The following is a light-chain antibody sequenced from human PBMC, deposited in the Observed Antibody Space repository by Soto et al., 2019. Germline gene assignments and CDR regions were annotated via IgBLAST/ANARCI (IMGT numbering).Light chain of an antibody. J-gene: IGLJ3*02. Sequence: QSVLTQPPSVSGAPGQRVTISCTGSNSNIGAGYDVQWYQQLPGTAPKLLIYGNNNRPSGVPDRFSGSKSGTSASLAITGLQAEDEADFYCQSYDSSLSASVFGGGTKLTVL. CDR1: NSNIGAGYD. CDR2: GNN. V-gene: IGLV1-40*01. CDR3: QSYDSSLSASV.